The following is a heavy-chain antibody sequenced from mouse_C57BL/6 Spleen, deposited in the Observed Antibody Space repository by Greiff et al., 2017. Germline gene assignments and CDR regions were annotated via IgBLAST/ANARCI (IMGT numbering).Heavy chain of an antibody. Sequence: QVQLTQSGPELVKPGASVKISCKASGYAFSSSWMNWVKQRPGKGLEWIGRLYPGDGDTNYTGKFKGKSTLTVDKSSSTAYMQLSSLTSEDSAVYFCARSDIYARAYYFDYWGQGTTLTVSS. J-gene: IGHJ2*01. CDR3: ARSDIYARAYYFDY. CDR1: GYAFSSSW. CDR2: LYPGDGDT. D-gene: IGHD3-3*01. V-gene: IGHV1-82*01.